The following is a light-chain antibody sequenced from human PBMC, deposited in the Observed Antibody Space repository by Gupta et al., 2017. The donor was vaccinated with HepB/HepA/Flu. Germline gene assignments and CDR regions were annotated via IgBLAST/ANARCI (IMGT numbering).Light chain of an antibody. CDR3: QQRSNWPIT. CDR2: DAS. Sequence: IVLTQPPATLSLSPGDRATLSCRASQSVSSYLAWYQQKPGQAPRLLIYDASNRATGIPARFSGSGSGTDFTLTISSLEPEDFAVYYCQQRSNWPITFGPGTKVDIK. J-gene: IGKJ3*01. V-gene: IGKV3-11*01. CDR1: QSVSSY.